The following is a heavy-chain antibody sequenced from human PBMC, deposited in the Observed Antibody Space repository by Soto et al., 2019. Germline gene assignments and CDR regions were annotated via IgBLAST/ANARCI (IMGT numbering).Heavy chain of an antibody. J-gene: IGHJ4*02. CDR3: ARGYSGYYLDYFDY. D-gene: IGHD5-12*01. Sequence: QVQLVESGGGLVKSGGSLRLSCAASGFTFSDHHMNWIRQAPGKGLEWVSYMSSSGSTIYCADSVKGRFTISRDNAKKLLFLQMNSLRAEDTAVYYCARGYSGYYLDYFDYWGQGTLVTVSS. V-gene: IGHV3-11*01. CDR2: MSSSGSTI. CDR1: GFTFSDHH.